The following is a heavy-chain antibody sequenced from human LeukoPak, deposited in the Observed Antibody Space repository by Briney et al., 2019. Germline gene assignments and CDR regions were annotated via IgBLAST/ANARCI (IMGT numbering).Heavy chain of an antibody. Sequence: GGSLRLSCGASGFTFRSYAMSWVRQAPGKGLEWVSIIISGGGTTYYADSVKGRLTISRDNSKNTLYLQMNSLRAEDTAVYYCAKDSIVVVVAATFGYFDYWGQGTLVTVSS. D-gene: IGHD2-15*01. CDR3: AKDSIVVVVAATFGYFDY. CDR1: GFTFRSYA. J-gene: IGHJ4*02. CDR2: IISGGGTT. V-gene: IGHV3-23*01.